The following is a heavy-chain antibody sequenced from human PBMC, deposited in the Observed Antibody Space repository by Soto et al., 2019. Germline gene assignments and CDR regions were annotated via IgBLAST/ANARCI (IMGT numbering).Heavy chain of an antibody. CDR1: GGSFISYA. J-gene: IGHJ6*02. D-gene: IGHD1-26*01. CDR2: IIPIFGTA. V-gene: IGHV1-69*01. Sequence: SVKVSCKASGGSFISYAIIWVRQAPGQGLEWMGGIIPIFGTANYAQKFQGRVTITADESTSTAYMELSSLRSEDTAVYYCASPWEIIPLDYYYYGMDVWGQGTTVTVSS. CDR3: ASPWEIIPLDYYYYGMDV.